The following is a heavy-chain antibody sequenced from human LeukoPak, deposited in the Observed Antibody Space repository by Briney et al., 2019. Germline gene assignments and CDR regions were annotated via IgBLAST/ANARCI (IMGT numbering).Heavy chain of an antibody. V-gene: IGHV4-34*01. J-gene: IGHJ6*03. CDR3: ARDYYYYYMDV. CDR2: INHSGST. CDR1: GGSFSGYY. Sequence: SETLSLTCAVYGGSFSGYYWSWTRQPPGKGLEWIGEINHSGSTNYNPSLKSRVTISVDTSKNQFSLKLSSVTAADTAVYYCARDYYYYYMDVWGKGTTVTVSS.